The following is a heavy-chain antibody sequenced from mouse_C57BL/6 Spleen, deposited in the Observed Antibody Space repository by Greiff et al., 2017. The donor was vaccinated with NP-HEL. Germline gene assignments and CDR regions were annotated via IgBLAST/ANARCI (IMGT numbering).Heavy chain of an antibody. V-gene: IGHV5-6*01. CDR1: GFTFSSYG. J-gene: IGHJ3*01. Sequence: EVQLQQSGGDLVKPGGSLKLSCAASGFTFSSYGMSWVRQTPDKRLEWVATISSGGSYTYYPDSVKGRFTISRDNAKNTLYLQLSSLTSEDTAVYYCARWGGAWFAYWGQGTLVTVSA. CDR3: ARWGGAWFAY. CDR2: ISSGGSYT.